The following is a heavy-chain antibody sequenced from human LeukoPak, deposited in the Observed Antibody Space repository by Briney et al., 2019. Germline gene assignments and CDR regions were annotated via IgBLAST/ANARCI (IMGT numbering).Heavy chain of an antibody. D-gene: IGHD3-10*01. Sequence: GGSLRLSCAASGFTFSRYGMHWVRQAPGKGLEWVAFIRYDESDKKYKDSVKGRFTVSKGNSKNTLSLQMHSLRVEDTAVYYCATHYYASGNYYNPIFYWGQGALVTVSS. CDR2: IRYDESDK. CDR1: GFTFSRYG. J-gene: IGHJ4*02. V-gene: IGHV3-30*02. CDR3: ATHYYASGNYYNPIFY.